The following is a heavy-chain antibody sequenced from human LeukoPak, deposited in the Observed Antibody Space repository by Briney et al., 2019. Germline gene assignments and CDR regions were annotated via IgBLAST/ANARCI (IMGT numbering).Heavy chain of an antibody. Sequence: PSETLSLTCTVSGVSISSGSYYWSWIRQPAGRGLEWIGRIYTSGSTNYNPSLKSRVTISVDTSKNQFSLKLSSVTAADTAVYYCARSPITIFGVVTDWGQGTLVTVSS. D-gene: IGHD3-3*01. CDR2: IYTSGST. J-gene: IGHJ4*02. CDR1: GVSISSGSYY. V-gene: IGHV4-61*02. CDR3: ARSPITIFGVVTD.